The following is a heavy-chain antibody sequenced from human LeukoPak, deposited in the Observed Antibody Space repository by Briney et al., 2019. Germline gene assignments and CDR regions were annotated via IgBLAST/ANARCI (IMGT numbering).Heavy chain of an antibody. D-gene: IGHD6-25*01. CDR2: ISYDGSNK. CDR1: GFTFSSYG. CDR3: AKAASNWFDP. Sequence: GGSLRLSCAASGFTFSSYGIHWVRRAPGKGLEWVAVISYDGSNKFYADSVKGRFTISRDNSNKTLYLQMDSLRVEDTAVYYCAKAASNWFDPWGQGTLVTVSS. J-gene: IGHJ5*02. V-gene: IGHV3-30*18.